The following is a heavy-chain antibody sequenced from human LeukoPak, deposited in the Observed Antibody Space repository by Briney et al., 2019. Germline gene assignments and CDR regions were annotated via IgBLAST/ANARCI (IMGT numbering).Heavy chain of an antibody. Sequence: ASVKVSCKASGYTFTSYGICWVRQAPGQGLGWMGWISAYNGNTNYAQKLQGRVTMTTDTSTSTAYMELRSLRSDDTAVYYCARDYGRDGNYWFDPWGQGTLVTVSS. CDR2: ISAYNGNT. J-gene: IGHJ5*02. CDR1: GYTFTSYG. CDR3: ARDYGRDGNYWFDP. D-gene: IGHD4-23*01. V-gene: IGHV1-18*01.